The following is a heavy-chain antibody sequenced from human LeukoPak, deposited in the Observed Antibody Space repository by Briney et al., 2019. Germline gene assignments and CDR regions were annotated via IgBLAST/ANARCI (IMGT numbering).Heavy chain of an antibody. CDR1: GDSVSSNSAA. CDR2: TYYRSGWYN. D-gene: IGHD6-6*01. CDR3: ARGVGAARPVALRFLWDYYFGMDI. V-gene: IGHV6-1*01. Sequence: SQTLSLTCAISGDSVSSNSAACGWIRQSPSRGLEWLGRTYYRSGWYNDYALSVESRITINPDTSKNQVSLQLTSVTPEDTAVYYCARGVGAARPVALRFLWDYYFGMDIWGQGTSVIVSS. J-gene: IGHJ6*02.